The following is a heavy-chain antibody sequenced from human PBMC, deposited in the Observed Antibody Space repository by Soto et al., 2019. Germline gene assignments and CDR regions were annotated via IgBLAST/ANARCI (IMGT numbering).Heavy chain of an antibody. CDR2: INPNSGGT. V-gene: IGHV1-2*02. CDR1: GYTFTGYY. CDR3: ARLRFAIYYYGMDV. Sequence: ASVKVSCKASGYTFTGYYMHWVRQAPGQGLEWMGWINPNSGGTNYAQKFQGRVTMTRDTSISTAYMELSRLRSDDTAVYYCARLRFAIYYYGMDVWGKGTTVTVSS. D-gene: IGHD3-3*01. J-gene: IGHJ6*04.